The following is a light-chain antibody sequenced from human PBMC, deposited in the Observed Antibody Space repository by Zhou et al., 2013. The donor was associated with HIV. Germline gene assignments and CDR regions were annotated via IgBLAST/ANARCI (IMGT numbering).Light chain of an antibody. Sequence: DIQMTQSPSSLSASVGDRVTITCRASQSISSYLNWYQQKPGKAPKLLIYKASSLESGVPSRFSGSGSGTDFTLTISSLQPEDAATYYCQQSYSTSWTFGQGTKVEIK. CDR2: KAS. CDR1: QSISSY. V-gene: IGKV1-39*01. CDR3: QQSYSTSWT. J-gene: IGKJ1*01.